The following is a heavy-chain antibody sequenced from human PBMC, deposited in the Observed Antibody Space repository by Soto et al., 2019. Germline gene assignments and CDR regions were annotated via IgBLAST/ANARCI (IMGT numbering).Heavy chain of an antibody. J-gene: IGHJ5*02. V-gene: IGHV4-31*03. CDR2: IYYSGNT. Sequence: QVQLQESGPGLVKPSQTLSLTCIVSGGSISSNDFYWSWIRQHPGKGLEWIGYIYYSGNTYYNPSPKSRVTILVDTSKDPFSPEVGSVTAADTAVYYCAGLSGSWQSWFGPWGQGTLVTVSS. CDR1: GGSISSNDFY. CDR3: AGLSGSWQSWFGP. D-gene: IGHD6-13*01.